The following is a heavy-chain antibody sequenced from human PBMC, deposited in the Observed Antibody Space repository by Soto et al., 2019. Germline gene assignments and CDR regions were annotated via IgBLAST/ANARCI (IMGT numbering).Heavy chain of an antibody. CDR1: GYTFTSYY. D-gene: IGHD2-8*01. CDR3: ARPPYPACINAVCYALDY. CDR2: INPSGGST. Sequence: QVQLVQSGAEVKKPGASVKISCKASGYTFTSYYMHWVRQAPGQGLEWMGIINPSGGSTNYAQKLQGRVAMNRDPSTSTVYMELNSLRSEDTAVYYCARPPYPACINAVCYALDYWGQGTLVTVSS. J-gene: IGHJ4*02. V-gene: IGHV1-46*01.